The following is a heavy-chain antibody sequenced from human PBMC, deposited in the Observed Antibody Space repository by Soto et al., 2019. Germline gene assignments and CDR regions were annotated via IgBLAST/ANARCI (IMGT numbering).Heavy chain of an antibody. Sequence: QVQLVQSGAEVKKPGSSVRVSCRSSGDTFSSYIVNWLRLAPGRGLEWMGRVIPVLTTTDYAQNFRGRVTISADRSTNTVYLELSSLRSDDTAVYYCARRRYCGYHCYHKHYYGMDVWGQGSLVTVAS. J-gene: IGHJ6*02. CDR3: ARRRYCGYHCYHKHYYGMDV. CDR1: GDTFSSYI. D-gene: IGHD2-21*02. V-gene: IGHV1-69*08. CDR2: VIPVLTTT.